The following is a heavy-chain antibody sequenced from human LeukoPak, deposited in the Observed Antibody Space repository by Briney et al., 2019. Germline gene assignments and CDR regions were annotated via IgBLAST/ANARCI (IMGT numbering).Heavy chain of an antibody. CDR1: GASISRSDYY. Sequence: SETLSLTCTVSGASISRSDYYWGWIRQPPGKGLEWIGYIYYSGSTYYNPSLKSRVTISVDTSKNQFSLKLSSVTAADTAVYYCARGYGSGSPSDYWGQGTLVTVSS. V-gene: IGHV4-30-4*08. CDR3: ARGYGSGSPSDY. D-gene: IGHD3-10*01. CDR2: IYYSGST. J-gene: IGHJ4*02.